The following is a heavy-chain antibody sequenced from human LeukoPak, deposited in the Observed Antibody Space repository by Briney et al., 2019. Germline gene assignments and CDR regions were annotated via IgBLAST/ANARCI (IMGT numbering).Heavy chain of an antibody. D-gene: IGHD2-2*01. CDR3: AKDRIYCSSTSCYDVFDY. Sequence: PGGSLRLSCAASGFTFSSYAMSWVRQAPGKGLEWVSAISGSGGSTYYADSVKGRFTISRDNSKNTLYLQTNSLRAEDTAVYYCAKDRIYCSSTSCYDVFDYWGQGTLVTVSS. CDR1: GFTFSSYA. V-gene: IGHV3-23*01. J-gene: IGHJ4*02. CDR2: ISGSGGST.